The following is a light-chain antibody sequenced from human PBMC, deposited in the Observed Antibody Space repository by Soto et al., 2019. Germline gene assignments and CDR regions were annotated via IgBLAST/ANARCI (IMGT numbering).Light chain of an antibody. CDR2: DAS. CDR1: QSISSW. V-gene: IGKV1-5*01. Sequence: DVQMTLSPSTLSAYVGDRVTISCRASQSISSWLAWYQQKPGKAPKLLIYDASSLESGVPSRFSGSGSGTEFTLTISSLQPDDFATYYCQQYNSFRFGQGTLLEV. J-gene: IGKJ5*01. CDR3: QQYNSFR.